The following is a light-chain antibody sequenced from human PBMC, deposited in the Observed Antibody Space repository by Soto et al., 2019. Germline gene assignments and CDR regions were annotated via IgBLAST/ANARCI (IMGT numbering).Light chain of an antibody. CDR3: SSYTSSSTWV. CDR2: EVS. J-gene: IGLJ3*02. CDR1: SSDVGGYNY. Sequence: QSALTQPASVSGSPGQSITISCTGTSSDVGGYNYVSWYQQHPGKAPKLMIYEVSNRPSGVSNPFSGSKSGNTASLTISGLQAEDEADYYCSSYTSSSTWVFGRGTKLTVL. V-gene: IGLV2-14*01.